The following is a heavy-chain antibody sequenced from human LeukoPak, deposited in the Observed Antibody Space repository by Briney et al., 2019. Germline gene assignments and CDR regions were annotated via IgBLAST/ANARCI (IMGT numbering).Heavy chain of an antibody. CDR1: GYTFTSYG. J-gene: IGHJ4*02. V-gene: IGHV1-18*01. D-gene: IGHD1-26*01. Sequence: ASVKVSCKASGYTFTSYGISWVRQAPGQGLEWMGWISAYNGNTNYAQKLQGRVTMTTDTSTSTAYMELRSLRSDDTAVYYCARDARFWVGATGFDYWGQGTLVTVSS. CDR2: ISAYNGNT. CDR3: ARDARFWVGATGFDY.